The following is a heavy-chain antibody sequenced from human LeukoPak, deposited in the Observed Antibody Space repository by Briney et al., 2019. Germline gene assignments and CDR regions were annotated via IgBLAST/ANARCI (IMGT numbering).Heavy chain of an antibody. Sequence: GGSLRLSCAASGFTFSSYGMHWVRQAPGKGLEWVAFIRYDGSNKYYADSVKGRFTISRDNSKNTLYLQMNSLRAEDSAVYYCAVLRPAAMSPIDYWGQGTLVTVSS. D-gene: IGHD2-2*01. V-gene: IGHV3-30*02. J-gene: IGHJ4*02. CDR2: IRYDGSNK. CDR3: AVLRPAAMSPIDY. CDR1: GFTFSSYG.